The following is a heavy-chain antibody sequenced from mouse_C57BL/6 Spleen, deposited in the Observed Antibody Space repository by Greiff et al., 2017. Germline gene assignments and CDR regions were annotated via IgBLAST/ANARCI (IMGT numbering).Heavy chain of an antibody. Sequence: QVQLKQPGAELVKPGASVKLSCKASGYTFTSYWMHWVKQRPGQGLEWIGMIHPNSGSTNYNEKFKSKATLTVDKSSSTAYMQLSSLTSEDSAVYYCARLFDGYYAYAMDYWGQGTSVTVSS. D-gene: IGHD2-3*01. J-gene: IGHJ4*01. CDR2: IHPNSGST. CDR1: GYTFTSYW. CDR3: ARLFDGYYAYAMDY. V-gene: IGHV1-64*01.